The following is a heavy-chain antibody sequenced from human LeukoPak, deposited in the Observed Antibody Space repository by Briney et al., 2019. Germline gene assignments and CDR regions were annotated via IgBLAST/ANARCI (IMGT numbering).Heavy chain of an antibody. V-gene: IGHV3-72*01. CDR1: GFTLSTYN. D-gene: IGHD1-26*01. CDR2: TRKKTNSYTT. J-gene: IGHJ4*02. Sequence: GGSLRLSCAASGFTLSTYNMKWVRQAPGKGLEWVGRTRKKTNSYTTEYAASVKGRFTISRDDSKNSLYLQMNSLKAEDTAVYYCTRVVLVGTTYSYFDYWGQGTLVTVSS. CDR3: TRVVLVGTTYSYFDY.